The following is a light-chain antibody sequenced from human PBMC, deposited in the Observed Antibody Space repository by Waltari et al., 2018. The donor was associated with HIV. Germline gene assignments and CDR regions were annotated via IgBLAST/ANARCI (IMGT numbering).Light chain of an antibody. CDR1: NIGSKS. Sequence: SYVLTQPTSVSVAPGQTARITCGGNNIGSKSVHSYQQKPGQAPVLVVYDDNDRPSGIPERFFGSNSGNTATLTITRVEAGDEADYYCQVWDSGSDHPDVVFGGGTKLTVL. CDR2: DDN. V-gene: IGLV3-21*02. CDR3: QVWDSGSDHPDVV. J-gene: IGLJ2*01.